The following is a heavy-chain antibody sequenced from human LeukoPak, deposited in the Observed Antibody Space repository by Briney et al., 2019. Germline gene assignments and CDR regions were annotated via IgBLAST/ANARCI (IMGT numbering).Heavy chain of an antibody. Sequence: GRSLRLSCAASGFSFSSFGMHWVRQAPGKGLEWVAVISYEGSKKYYATSVKGRFTISRDNFKNTLDLQMNSLTAEDTAVYYCAKVGSSMSFYYYYGMDVWGQGTTVTVSS. V-gene: IGHV3-30*18. CDR1: GFSFSSFG. J-gene: IGHJ6*02. CDR3: AKVGSSMSFYYYYGMDV. D-gene: IGHD6-13*01. CDR2: ISYEGSKK.